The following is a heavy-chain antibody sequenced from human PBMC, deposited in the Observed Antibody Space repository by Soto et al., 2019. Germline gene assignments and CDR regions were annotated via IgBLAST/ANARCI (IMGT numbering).Heavy chain of an antibody. Sequence: ASVKVSCKVSGYTLTELSMHWVRQAPGKGLEWMGGFDPEDGETIYAQKFQGRVTMTEDTSTDTAYMELSSLRSEDTAVYYCATALIFGVVTPYYGMDVWGQGTTVTVSS. CDR3: ATALIFGVVTPYYGMDV. D-gene: IGHD3-3*01. CDR2: FDPEDGET. CDR1: GYTLTELS. J-gene: IGHJ6*02. V-gene: IGHV1-24*01.